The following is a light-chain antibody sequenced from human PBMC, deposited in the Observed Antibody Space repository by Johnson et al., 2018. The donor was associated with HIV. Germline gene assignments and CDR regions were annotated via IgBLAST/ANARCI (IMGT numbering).Light chain of an antibody. J-gene: IGLJ1*01. CDR1: SSNIGNNY. CDR2: DNN. CDR3: GTWDSSLSAGRYV. Sequence: HSVLTQPPSVSAAPGQKVTISCSGSSSNIGNNYVSWYQQLPGTAPKLLIYDNNKRPSGIPDRFSGSKSGTSATLGITGLQTGDEADYYCGTWDSSLSAGRYVFGTGTKVTGL. V-gene: IGLV1-51*01.